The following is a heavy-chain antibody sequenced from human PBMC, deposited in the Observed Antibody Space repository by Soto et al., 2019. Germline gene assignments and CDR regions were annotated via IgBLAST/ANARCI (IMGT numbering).Heavy chain of an antibody. D-gene: IGHD3-10*01. Sequence: SETLSLTCTVSGGSISSGDYYWSWIRQPPGKGLEWIGYIYYSGSTYYNPSLKSRVTISVDTSKNQFSLKLSSVTAADTAVYYCARVLGGYQLLHTYDYWGQGTLVTVSS. CDR2: IYYSGST. V-gene: IGHV4-30-4*01. CDR1: GGSISSGDYY. CDR3: ARVLGGYQLLHTYDY. J-gene: IGHJ4*02.